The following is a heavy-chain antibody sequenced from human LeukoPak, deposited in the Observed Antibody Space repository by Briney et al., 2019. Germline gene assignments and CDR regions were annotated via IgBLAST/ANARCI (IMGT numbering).Heavy chain of an antibody. Sequence: GGSLRLSCAASGFTFSSYTMSWVRQAPGKGLEWVSAISGSGGSTYYADSVKGRFTISRDNSKNTLYLQMNSLRAEDTAVYYCAKSRPRITGTTLAVDWGQGTLVTVSS. V-gene: IGHV3-23*01. CDR1: GFTFSSYT. CDR3: AKSRPRITGTTLAVD. CDR2: ISGSGGST. D-gene: IGHD1-20*01. J-gene: IGHJ4*02.